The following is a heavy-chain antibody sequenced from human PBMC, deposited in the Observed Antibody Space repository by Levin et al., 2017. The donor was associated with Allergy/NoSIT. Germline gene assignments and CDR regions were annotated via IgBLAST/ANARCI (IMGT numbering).Heavy chain of an antibody. Sequence: KISCKASGGTFSSYAISWVRQAPGQGLEWMGGIIPIFGTANYAQKFQGRVTITADKSTSTAYMELSSLRSEDTAVYYCARVVPAAMNYYYYGMDGWGQGTTVTVSS. CDR2: IIPIFGTA. V-gene: IGHV1-69*06. CDR3: ARVVPAAMNYYYYGMDG. CDR1: GGTFSSYA. J-gene: IGHJ6*02. D-gene: IGHD2-2*01.